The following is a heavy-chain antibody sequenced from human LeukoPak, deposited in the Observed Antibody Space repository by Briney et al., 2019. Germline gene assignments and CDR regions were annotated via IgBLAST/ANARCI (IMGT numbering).Heavy chain of an antibody. CDR1: GFTFSSYA. J-gene: IGHJ3*02. Sequence: PGGSLRLSCAASGFTFSSYAMSWVRQAPGKGLEWVANIKQDGSEKYYVDSVKGRFTISRDNAKNSLYLQMNSLRAEDTAVYYCARVYRSRGFAFDIWGQGTMVTVSS. V-gene: IGHV3-7*01. CDR2: IKQDGSEK. CDR3: ARVYRSRGFAFDI. D-gene: IGHD2/OR15-2a*01.